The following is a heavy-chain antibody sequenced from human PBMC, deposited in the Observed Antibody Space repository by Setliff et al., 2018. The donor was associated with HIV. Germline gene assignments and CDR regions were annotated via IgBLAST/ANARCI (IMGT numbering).Heavy chain of an antibody. CDR3: ARGGDHQGDWGAFDI. CDR2: IYYSGST. J-gene: IGHJ3*02. Sequence: SETLSLTCAVYGGSFSDYYWSWIRQPPGKGLEWIGYIYYSGSTNYNPSLKSRVTISVDTSKNHFSLKLGSVTAADTAVYYCARGGDHQGDWGAFDIWGQGTMVTVSS. D-gene: IGHD3-10*01. CDR1: GGSFSDYY. V-gene: IGHV4-34*01.